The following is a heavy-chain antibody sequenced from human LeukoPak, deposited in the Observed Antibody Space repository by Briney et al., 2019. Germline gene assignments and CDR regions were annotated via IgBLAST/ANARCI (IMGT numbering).Heavy chain of an antibody. CDR2: INVDGTAE. Sequence: GGSLRLSCAASGFSFSTIYMSWVRQTPGQGLEWVANINVDGTAEYYVGSVKGRLTISRDNANNSLYLQMNSLRAEDTAVYYCARDPYRFAFDIWGQGTVVLVSS. CDR1: GFSFSTIY. CDR3: ARDPYRFAFDI. D-gene: IGHD1-26*01. J-gene: IGHJ3*02. V-gene: IGHV3-7*03.